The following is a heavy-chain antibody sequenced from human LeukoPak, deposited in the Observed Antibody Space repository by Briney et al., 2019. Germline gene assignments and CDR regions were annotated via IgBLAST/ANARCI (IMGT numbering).Heavy chain of an antibody. CDR1: GFTFSSYW. D-gene: IGHD2-21*02. CDR3: ARRVVVTAIHYYYMDV. Sequence: GGSLRLSCAASGFTFSSYWMNWVRQAPGKGLEWVSYISSSSSTIYYADSVKGRFTISRDNAKNSLYLQMNSLRAEDTAVYYCARRVVVTAIHYYYMDVWGKGTTVTISS. CDR2: ISSSSSTI. V-gene: IGHV3-48*01. J-gene: IGHJ6*03.